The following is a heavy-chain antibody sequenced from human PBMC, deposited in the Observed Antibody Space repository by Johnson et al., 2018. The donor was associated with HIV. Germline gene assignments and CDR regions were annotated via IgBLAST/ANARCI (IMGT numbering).Heavy chain of an antibody. J-gene: IGHJ3*02. CDR2: ISYNGTNT. Sequence: VQLVESGGGVVQPGRSLRLSCVASGFTFSSYGMHWVRQTPGKGLEWVAVISYNGTNTWYADSVKGRFTISRDNSKNTMYLQLNSLRAEDTAVYYCAKELRLHRAFDIWGQGTMVTVSS. CDR3: AKELRLHRAFDI. D-gene: IGHD5-24*01. CDR1: GFTFSSYG. V-gene: IGHV3-30*18.